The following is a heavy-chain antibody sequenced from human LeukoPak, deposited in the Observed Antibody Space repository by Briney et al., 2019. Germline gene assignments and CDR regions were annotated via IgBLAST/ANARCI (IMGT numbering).Heavy chain of an antibody. V-gene: IGHV1-2*06. CDR1: GYTFTGYY. D-gene: IGHD3-10*01. CDR3: ARARRWFGEFDY. CDR2: INPNSGGT. Sequence: ASVKVSCKPSGYTFTGYYMHWVRQAPGQGLEWMGRINPNSGGTNYAQKFQGRVAMTRDTSTSTAYMEINRLRSDDTAVYYCARARRWFGEFDYWGQGTLVTVSS. J-gene: IGHJ4*02.